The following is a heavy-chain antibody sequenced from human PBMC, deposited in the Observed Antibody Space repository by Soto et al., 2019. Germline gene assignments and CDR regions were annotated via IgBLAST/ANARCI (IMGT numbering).Heavy chain of an antibody. J-gene: IGHJ6*02. CDR3: AKTMGDCSGGSCYGAYSMDV. CDR2: VSASGGST. Sequence: EVQLLESGGGLVQPGGSLRLSCAASGFSFNTYAMSWVRQALGKGPEWVSTVSASGGSTYSADSVKGRFTISRDNSKNTVHLQMNSLRAEDTAVYYCAKTMGDCSGGSCYGAYSMDVWGQGITVTVSS. V-gene: IGHV3-23*01. CDR1: GFSFNTYA. D-gene: IGHD2-15*01.